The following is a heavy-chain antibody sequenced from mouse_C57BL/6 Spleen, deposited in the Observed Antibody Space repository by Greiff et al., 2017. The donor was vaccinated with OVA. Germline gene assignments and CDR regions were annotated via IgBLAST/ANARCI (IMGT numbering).Heavy chain of an antibody. Sequence: QVQLKQPGAELVKPGASVKLSCKASGYTFTSYWMHWVKQRPGQGLEWIGMIHPNSGSTNYNEKFKSKATLTVDKSSSTAYMQLSSLTSEDSAVYYCARLDDGYGFAYWGQGTLVTVSA. J-gene: IGHJ3*01. CDR1: GYTFTSYW. V-gene: IGHV1-64*01. CDR3: ARLDDGYGFAY. D-gene: IGHD2-3*01. CDR2: IHPNSGST.